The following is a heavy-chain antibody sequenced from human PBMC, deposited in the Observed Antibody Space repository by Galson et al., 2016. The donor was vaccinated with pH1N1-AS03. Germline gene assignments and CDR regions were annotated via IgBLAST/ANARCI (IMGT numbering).Heavy chain of an antibody. J-gene: IGHJ4*02. CDR3: ARGPTRVATIKGQTYGFDY. D-gene: IGHD5-12*01. V-gene: IGHV4-59*01. Sequence: SETLSLTCSVSGGSMSPYNWAWVRQPPGQGLEWIGYIGYNGRTNYNPSLKNRLTMSIDTSKNQFSLQLTSVTAADTAVYYCARGPTRVATIKGQTYGFDYWGQGTLVSVSS. CDR2: IGYNGRT. CDR1: GGSMSPYN.